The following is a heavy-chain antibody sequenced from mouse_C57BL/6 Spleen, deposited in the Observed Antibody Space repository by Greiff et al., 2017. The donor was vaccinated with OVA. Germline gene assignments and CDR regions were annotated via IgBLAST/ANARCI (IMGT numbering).Heavy chain of an antibody. J-gene: IGHJ1*03. Sequence: QVQLQQSGPELVKPGASVKISCKASGYAFSSSWMNWVKQRPGKGLEWIGRIYPGDGDTNYNGKFKGKATLTADKSSSTAYMQLSSLTSEDSAVYFCARSGYIDCYIDVWGTGTTVTVSS. CDR2: IYPGDGDT. V-gene: IGHV1-82*01. CDR3: ARSGYIDCYIDV. CDR1: GYAFSSSW. D-gene: IGHD1-3*01.